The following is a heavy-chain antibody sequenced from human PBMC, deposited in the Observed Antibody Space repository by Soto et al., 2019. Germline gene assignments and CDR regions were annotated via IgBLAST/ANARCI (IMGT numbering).Heavy chain of an antibody. CDR1: GGTFSSYI. D-gene: IGHD6-13*01. CDR3: ARGLYSSSWYGDDAFDI. Sequence: QVQLVQSGAEVKKLGSSVKVSCKASGGTFSSYIINWIRQAPGQGLEWMGRVIPSLGVLNYTQKFQGRVTLSADIFTNTAYMELSSLRSEDTAVFYCARGLYSSSWYGDDAFDIWGQGTRVTVSS. J-gene: IGHJ3*02. CDR2: VIPSLGVL. V-gene: IGHV1-69*02.